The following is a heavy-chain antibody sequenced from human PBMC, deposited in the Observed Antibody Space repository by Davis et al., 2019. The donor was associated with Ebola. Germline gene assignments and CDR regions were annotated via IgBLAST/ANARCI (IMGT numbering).Heavy chain of an antibody. V-gene: IGHV1-46*01. D-gene: IGHD5-24*01. Sequence: ASVKVSCKASGYTFTSYYMHWVRQAPGQGLEWMGIINPSGGSTSYAQKFQGRVTMTRDTSTSTVYMELSSLRSEDTAVYYCARDPTVEMATRDYYYYGMDVWGQGTTVTVSS. J-gene: IGHJ6*02. CDR2: INPSGGST. CDR3: ARDPTVEMATRDYYYYGMDV. CDR1: GYTFTSYY.